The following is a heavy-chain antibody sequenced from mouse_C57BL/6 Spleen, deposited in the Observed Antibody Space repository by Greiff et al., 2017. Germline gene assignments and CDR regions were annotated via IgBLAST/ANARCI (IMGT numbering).Heavy chain of an antibody. J-gene: IGHJ4*01. Sequence: VQLVESGPELVKPGASVKISCKASGYAFSSSWMNWVKQRPGKGLEWIGRIYPGDGDTNYNGKFKGKATLTADKSSSTAYMQLSSLTSEDSAVYFCARSERITTVVARDAMDYWGQGTSVTVSS. V-gene: IGHV1-82*01. CDR3: ARSERITTVVARDAMDY. CDR1: GYAFSSSW. D-gene: IGHD1-1*01. CDR2: IYPGDGDT.